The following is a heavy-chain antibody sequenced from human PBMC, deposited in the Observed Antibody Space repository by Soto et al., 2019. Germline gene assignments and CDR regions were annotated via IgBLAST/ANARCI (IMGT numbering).Heavy chain of an antibody. V-gene: IGHV1-69*04. CDR2: IIPILGIA. D-gene: IGHD6-6*01. CDR1: GGTFSSYT. J-gene: IGHJ6*03. CDR3: ARELGSSGYYYYYMDV. Sequence: SVKVSCKASGGTFSSYTISWVRQAPGQGLEWMGRIIPILGIANYAQKFQGRVTITADKSTSTAYMELSSLRSEDTAVYYCARELGSSGYYYYYMDVWGKGTTVTVSS.